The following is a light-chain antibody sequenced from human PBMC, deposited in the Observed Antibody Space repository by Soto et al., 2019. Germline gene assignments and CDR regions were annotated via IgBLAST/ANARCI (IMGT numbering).Light chain of an antibody. CDR3: SAWDSGVRDRV. CDR2: DDN. CDR1: SSNIVRNY. Sequence: QSVLTQPPSASGTPGQRVTISCSGSSSNIVRNYVYWYQQLPGTAPKLLVFDDNQRPSGGPDRFSDSKSGTSATLTISGLRAADEADYYCSAWDSGVRDRVFGGGTKLTVL. V-gene: IGLV1-47*02. J-gene: IGLJ3*02.